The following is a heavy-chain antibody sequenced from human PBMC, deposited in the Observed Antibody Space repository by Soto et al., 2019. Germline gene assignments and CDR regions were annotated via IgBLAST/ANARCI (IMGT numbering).Heavy chain of an antibody. V-gene: IGHV3-23*01. J-gene: IGHJ4*02. CDR1: GFTFSSYA. CDR3: AKDLYYGSGSYYNLYCFDY. CDR2: ISGSGGST. Sequence: GGSLRLSCAASGFTFSSYAMSWVRQAPGKGLEWVSAISGSGGSTYYADSVKGRFTISRDNSKNTLYLQMNSLRAEDTAVYYCAKDLYYGSGSYYNLYCFDYWGQGTLVTVSS. D-gene: IGHD3-10*01.